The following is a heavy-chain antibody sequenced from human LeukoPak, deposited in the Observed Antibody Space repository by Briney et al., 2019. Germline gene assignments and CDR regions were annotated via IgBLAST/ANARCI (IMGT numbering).Heavy chain of an antibody. J-gene: IGHJ4*02. Sequence: ASVKVSCKVSGYTLTELSMHWVRQAPGKGLEWMGGFDPEDGETIYARKFQGRVTMTEDTSTDTAYMELSSLRSEDTAVYYCATGLVGLLLWFGEGGKFDYWGQGTLVTVSS. CDR1: GYTLTELS. CDR3: ATGLVGLLLWFGEGGKFDY. V-gene: IGHV1-24*01. CDR2: FDPEDGET. D-gene: IGHD3-10*01.